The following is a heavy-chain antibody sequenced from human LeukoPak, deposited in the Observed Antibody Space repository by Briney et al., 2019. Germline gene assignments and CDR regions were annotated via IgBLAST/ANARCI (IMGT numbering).Heavy chain of an antibody. CDR3: ARGSRRDGYNFLPIRFVYAFDI. CDR1: GGSISSSSYY. J-gene: IGHJ3*02. CDR2: IYYSGST. D-gene: IGHD5-24*01. V-gene: IGHV4-39*07. Sequence: SETLSLTCTVSGGSISSSSYYWGWIRQPPGKGLEWIGSIYYSGSTYYNPSLKSRVTISVDTSKNQFSLKLSSVTAADTAVYYCARGSRRDGYNFLPIRFVYAFDIWGQGTMVTVSS.